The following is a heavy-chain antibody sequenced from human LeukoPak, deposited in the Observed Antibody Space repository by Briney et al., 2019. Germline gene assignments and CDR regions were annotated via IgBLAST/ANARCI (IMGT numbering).Heavy chain of an antibody. CDR2: MNPNSGNT. CDR1: GGTFSSYD. CDR3: ARFEMATILLDY. D-gene: IGHD5-24*01. V-gene: IGHV1-8*03. J-gene: IGHJ4*02. Sequence: ASVKVSCKASGGTFSSYDINWVRQATGQGLEWMGWMNPNSGNTGYAQKFQGRVTITRNTSISTAYMELSSLRSEDTAVYYCARFEMATILLDYWGQGTLVTVSS.